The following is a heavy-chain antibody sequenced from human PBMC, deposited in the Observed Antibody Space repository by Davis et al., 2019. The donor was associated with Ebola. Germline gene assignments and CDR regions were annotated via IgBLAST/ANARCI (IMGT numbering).Heavy chain of an antibody. CDR3: ARDPYYDFWSGYLNGMDV. CDR2: ISSSSSYI. CDR1: GFTFSSYG. D-gene: IGHD3-3*01. Sequence: PGGSLRLSCAASGFTFSSYGMNWVRQAPGKGLEWVSSISSSSSYIYYADSVKGRFTISRDNAKNSLYLQMNSLRAEDTAVYYCARDPYYDFWSGYLNGMDVWGQGTTVTVSS. V-gene: IGHV3-21*01. J-gene: IGHJ6*02.